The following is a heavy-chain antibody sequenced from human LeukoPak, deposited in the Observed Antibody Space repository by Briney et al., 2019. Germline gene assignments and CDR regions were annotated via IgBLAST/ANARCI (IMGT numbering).Heavy chain of an antibody. J-gene: IGHJ4*02. CDR1: GFTFSSYW. D-gene: IGHD2-15*01. CDR2: IKQDGSEK. V-gene: IGHV3-7*01. Sequence: PGGSLRLSRAASGFTFSSYWMSWVRQAPGKGLEWVANIKQDGSEKYYVDSVKGRFTISRDNAKNSLYLQMNSLRAEDTAVYYCARDWYCSGGSCYLIDYWGQGTLVTVSS. CDR3: ARDWYCSGGSCYLIDY.